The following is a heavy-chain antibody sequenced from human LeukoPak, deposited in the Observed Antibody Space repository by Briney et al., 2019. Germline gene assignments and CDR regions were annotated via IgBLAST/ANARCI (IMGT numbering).Heavy chain of an antibody. CDR3: ARYCSSAKCLDN. CDR1: GGSISGYY. Sequence: SETLSLTCTVSGGSISGYYWSWIRQPPGKGLEWIGYIYYSGSTNYNPSLKSRVTISVDTSKNQFSLKLSSVTAADTAVYYCARYCSSAKCLDNWGQGTLVTVSS. D-gene: IGHD2-2*01. J-gene: IGHJ4*02. V-gene: IGHV4-59*08. CDR2: IYYSGST.